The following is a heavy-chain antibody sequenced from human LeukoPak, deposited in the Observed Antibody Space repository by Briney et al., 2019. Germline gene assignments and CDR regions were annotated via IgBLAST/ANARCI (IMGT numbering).Heavy chain of an antibody. CDR2: ITSSSTYT. Sequence: GGSLRLSCAASGFTFSGYSMNWVRQAPGKGLEWVSSITSSSTYTYYADSVKGRFTISRDNSKNSLYLQMNSLRAEDTAFYYCAREATYDVSDNWGQGTLVTVSS. V-gene: IGHV3-21*01. J-gene: IGHJ4*02. D-gene: IGHD3-16*01. CDR1: GFTFSGYS. CDR3: AREATYDVSDN.